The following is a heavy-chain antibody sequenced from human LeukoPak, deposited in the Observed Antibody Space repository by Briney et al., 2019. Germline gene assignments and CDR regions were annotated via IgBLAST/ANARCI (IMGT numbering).Heavy chain of an antibody. V-gene: IGHV4-38-2*02. J-gene: IGHJ4*02. Sequence: SETLSLTCTVSGYSISSGYYWGWIRQPPGKGLEWIGSIYYSGSTYYNPSLKSRVTISVDTSKNQFSLKLSSVTAADTAVYYCARDPLTIYGDYVFDYWGQGTLVTVSS. CDR2: IYYSGST. CDR1: GYSISSGYY. CDR3: ARDPLTIYGDYVFDY. D-gene: IGHD4-17*01.